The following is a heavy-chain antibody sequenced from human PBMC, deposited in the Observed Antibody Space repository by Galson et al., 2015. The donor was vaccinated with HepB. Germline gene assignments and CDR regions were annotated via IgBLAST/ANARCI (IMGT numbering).Heavy chain of an antibody. CDR2: IVVGSGNT. V-gene: IGHV1-58*02. D-gene: IGHD3-3*01. CDR1: GFTFTSSA. J-gene: IGHJ4*02. CDR3: AAAADFWGGYYGFDY. Sequence: SVKVSCKASGFTFTSSAMQWVRQARGQRLEWIGWIVVGSGNTNYAQKFQERVTITRDMSTSTAYMELSSLRSEDTAVYYCAAAADFWGGYYGFDYWGQGTLVTVSS.